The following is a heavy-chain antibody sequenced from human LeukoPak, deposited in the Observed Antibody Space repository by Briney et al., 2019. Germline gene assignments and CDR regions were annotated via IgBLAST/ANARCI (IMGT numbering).Heavy chain of an antibody. D-gene: IGHD3-22*01. CDR3: ARDLYYDSSGSDY. J-gene: IGHJ4*02. CDR2: IWYDGSNK. V-gene: IGHV3-33*01. CDR1: GFTFSSYG. Sequence: PGRSLRLSCAASGFTFSSYGMHWVRQAPGKGLEWAAVIWYDGSNKYYADSVKGRFTISRDNSKNTLYLQMNSLRAEDTAVYYCARDLYYDSSGSDYWGQGTLVTVSS.